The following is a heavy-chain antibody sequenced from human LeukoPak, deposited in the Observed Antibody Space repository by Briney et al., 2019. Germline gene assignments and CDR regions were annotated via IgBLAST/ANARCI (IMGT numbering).Heavy chain of an antibody. CDR3: ARHHAWASSGFNPPDAFDI. CDR1: GGSISSYY. Sequence: PSETLSLTCTVSGGSISSYYWSWIRQPPGKGLEWIGYIYTSGSTNYNPSLKSRVTISVDTSKNQFSLKLSSVTAADTAVYYCARHHAWASSGFNPPDAFDIWGQGTMVTVSS. J-gene: IGHJ3*02. D-gene: IGHD3-22*01. CDR2: IYTSGST. V-gene: IGHV4-4*09.